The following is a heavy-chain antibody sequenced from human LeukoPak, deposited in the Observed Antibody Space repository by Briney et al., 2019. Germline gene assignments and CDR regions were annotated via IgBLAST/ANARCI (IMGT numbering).Heavy chain of an antibody. Sequence: GGSLRLSCAASGFTFSNYEMNWVRQAPGKGLEWVSYISSGGRTIYYADTVKGRFTISRDNAENSLYLQMNSLRAEDTAVYYCAREYGSGSSRRRFDPWGQGTLVTVSS. CDR1: GFTFSNYE. D-gene: IGHD3-10*01. J-gene: IGHJ5*02. CDR3: AREYGSGSSRRRFDP. CDR2: ISSGGRTI. V-gene: IGHV3-48*03.